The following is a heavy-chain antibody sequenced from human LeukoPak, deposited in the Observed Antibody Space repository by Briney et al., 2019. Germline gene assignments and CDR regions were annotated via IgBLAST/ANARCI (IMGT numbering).Heavy chain of an antibody. V-gene: IGHV3-30*03. CDR2: ISYDGSNK. D-gene: IGHD3-9*01. CDR3: ARGLVILTYNWFDP. Sequence: PGRSLRLSCAASGFTFSSYSMNWVRQAPGKGLEWVAFISYDGSNKYYADSVKGRFTISRDNSKNTLYLQMNSLRTEDTAVYYCARGLVILTYNWFDPWGQGTLVTVSS. CDR1: GFTFSSYS. J-gene: IGHJ5*02.